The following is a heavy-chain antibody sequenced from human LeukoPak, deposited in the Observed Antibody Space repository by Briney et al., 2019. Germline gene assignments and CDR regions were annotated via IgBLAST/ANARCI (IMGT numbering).Heavy chain of an antibody. CDR1: GFTFSSYA. Sequence: GGSLRLSCAASGFTFSSYAMSWVRQAPGKGLEWVSGISGSGGTTYYADSVKGRFTISRDNSKHTMYLQMNSLRAEDTAVYYCAKDRESYYYDSSGYESFDYWGQGTLVTVSS. V-gene: IGHV3-23*01. CDR3: AKDRESYYYDSSGYESFDY. D-gene: IGHD3-22*01. J-gene: IGHJ4*02. CDR2: ISGSGGTT.